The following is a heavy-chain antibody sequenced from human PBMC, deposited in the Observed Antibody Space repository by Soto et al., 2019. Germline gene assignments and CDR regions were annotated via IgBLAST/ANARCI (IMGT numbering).Heavy chain of an antibody. CDR2: INAGNGNT. CDR1: GYTFTSYA. CDR3: ARDWGRGQFLTNKDY. V-gene: IGHV1-3*01. D-gene: IGHD3-9*01. J-gene: IGHJ4*02. Sequence: ASVKVSCKASGYTFTSYAMHWVRQAPGQRLEWMGWINAGNGNTKYSQKFQGRVTMTTDTSTNTAYVELRSLRSDDTAVYYCARDWGRGQFLTNKDYWGQGTLVTVSS.